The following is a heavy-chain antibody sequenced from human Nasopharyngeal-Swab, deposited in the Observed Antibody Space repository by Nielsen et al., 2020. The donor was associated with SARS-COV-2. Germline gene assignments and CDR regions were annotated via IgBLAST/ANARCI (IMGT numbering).Heavy chain of an antibody. D-gene: IGHD2-15*01. CDR3: ARDRIGVGMDV. CDR2: INSDGSST. V-gene: IGHV3-74*01. J-gene: IGHJ6*02. CDR1: GFTFSSYW. Sequence: GDSLKISFAASGFTFSSYWMHWVRQAPGKGLVWVSRINSDGSSTSYADSVKGRFTISRDNAKTTLSLQMNSLRAEDTAVYYCARDRIGVGMDVWGQGTTVTVSS.